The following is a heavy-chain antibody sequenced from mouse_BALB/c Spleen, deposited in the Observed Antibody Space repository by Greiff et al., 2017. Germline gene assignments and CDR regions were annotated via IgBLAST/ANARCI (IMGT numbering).Heavy chain of an antibody. Sequence: VQLKESGPGLVKPSQSLSLTCTVTGYSITSDYAWNWIRQFPGNKLEWMGYISYSGSTSYNPSLKSRISITRDTSKNQFFLQLNSVTTEDTATYYCASPLTGTRAYWGQGTLVTVSA. J-gene: IGHJ3*01. D-gene: IGHD4-1*01. V-gene: IGHV3-2*02. CDR3: ASPLTGTRAY. CDR1: GYSITSDYA. CDR2: ISYSGST.